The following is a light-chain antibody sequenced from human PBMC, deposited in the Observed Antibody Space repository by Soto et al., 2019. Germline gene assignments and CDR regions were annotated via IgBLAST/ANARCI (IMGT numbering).Light chain of an antibody. CDR3: QQYDIWPWP. V-gene: IGKV3-15*01. J-gene: IGKJ1*01. CDR2: GAS. CDR1: QSVSSH. Sequence: GTQSLTPGVRAALYCGASQSVSSHLAWYQQKPGQAPRVLIYGASTRATGSPARFSGSGSGTEFTLTISSLQSEDFVVYFCQQYDIWPWPFGQGTKVDI.